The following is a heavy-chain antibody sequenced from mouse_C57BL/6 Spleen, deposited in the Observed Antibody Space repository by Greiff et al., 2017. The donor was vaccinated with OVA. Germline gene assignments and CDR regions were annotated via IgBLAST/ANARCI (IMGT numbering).Heavy chain of an antibody. V-gene: IGHV3-1*01. CDR3: AREGDDGYYIGFAY. Sequence: VQLKESGPGMVKPSQSLSLTCTVTGYSITSGYDWHWIRHFPGNKLEWMGYISYSGSTNYNPSLKSRISITHDTSKNHFFLKLNSVTTEDTATYYCAREGDDGYYIGFAYWGQGTLVTVSA. J-gene: IGHJ3*01. D-gene: IGHD2-3*01. CDR2: ISYSGST. CDR1: GYSITSGYD.